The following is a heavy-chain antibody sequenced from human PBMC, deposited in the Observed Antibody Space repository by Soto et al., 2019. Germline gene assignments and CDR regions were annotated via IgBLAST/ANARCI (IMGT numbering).Heavy chain of an antibody. V-gene: IGHV4-39*01. CDR1: GGSISSSSYY. CDR2: IYYSGST. D-gene: IGHD3-22*01. CDR3: ASGARVVITHYYYYYMDV. J-gene: IGHJ6*03. Sequence: SETLSLTCTVSGGSISSSSYYWGWIRQPPGKGLEWIGSIYYSGSTYYNPSLKSRVTISVDTSKSQFSLKLSSVTAADTAVYYCASGARVVITHYYYYYMDVWGKGTTVTVSS.